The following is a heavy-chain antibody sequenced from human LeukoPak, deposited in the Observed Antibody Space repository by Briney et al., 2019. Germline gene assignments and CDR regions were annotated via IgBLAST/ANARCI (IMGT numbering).Heavy chain of an antibody. D-gene: IGHD6-13*01. V-gene: IGHV4-31*03. CDR2: IYYSGST. J-gene: IGHJ6*02. CDR1: GGSISSGGYY. CDR3: AREPAPAAAGYYYYYGMDV. Sequence: PSQTLSLTCTVSGGSISSGGYYWSWIRQHPGKGLEWIGYIYYSGSTYYNPSLKSRVTISVDTSKNQFSLKLSSVTAADTAVYYCAREPAPAAAGYYYYYGMDVWGQGTTVTVSS.